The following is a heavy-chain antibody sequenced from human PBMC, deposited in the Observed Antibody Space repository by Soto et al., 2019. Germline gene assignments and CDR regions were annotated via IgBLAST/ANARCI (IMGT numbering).Heavy chain of an antibody. Sequence: QVQLQESGPGLVKPSQTLSLTCTVSGGSISSGNYYWSWIRQPPGKGLEWIGFISYSGSTYYNASLKSRFTISVATSKNQFPLNLNSVTAADTAVYYCATIGTSATGLYSFDYWGQGTLVTVSS. CDR1: GGSISSGNYY. D-gene: IGHD1-7*01. CDR2: ISYSGST. V-gene: IGHV4-30-4*01. J-gene: IGHJ4*02. CDR3: ATIGTSATGLYSFDY.